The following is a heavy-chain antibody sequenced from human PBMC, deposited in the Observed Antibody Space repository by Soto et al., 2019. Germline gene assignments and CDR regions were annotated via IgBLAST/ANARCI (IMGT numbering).Heavy chain of an antibody. CDR3: ARSGAYCTSITCLFDSF. D-gene: IGHD2-8*01. Sequence: QAQLVQSGGEVKKPGASVKVSCRASGYTFTSYGYAWVRQAPGQGLEWMGWISAYNGDTNYAQKFQDRVTLTTDTTTTSTDMERSNLGSDETAVYYCARSGAYCTSITCLFDSFWGLGTLVTVSS. CDR1: GYTFTSYG. CDR2: ISAYNGDT. J-gene: IGHJ4*02. V-gene: IGHV1-18*01.